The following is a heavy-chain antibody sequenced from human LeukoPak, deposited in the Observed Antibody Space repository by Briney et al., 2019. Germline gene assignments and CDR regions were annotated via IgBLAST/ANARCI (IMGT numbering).Heavy chain of an antibody. CDR3: ARDSVLRFLEWSLPPHAFDI. V-gene: IGHV1-69*01. D-gene: IGHD3-3*01. J-gene: IGHJ3*02. Sequence: GASVKVSCKASGGTFSSYAISWVRQAPGQGLEWMGGIIPIFGTANYAQKFQGRVTITADESTSTAYMELSSLRSEDTAVYYCARDSVLRFLEWSLPPHAFDIWGQGTMVTVSS. CDR2: IIPIFGTA. CDR1: GGTFSSYA.